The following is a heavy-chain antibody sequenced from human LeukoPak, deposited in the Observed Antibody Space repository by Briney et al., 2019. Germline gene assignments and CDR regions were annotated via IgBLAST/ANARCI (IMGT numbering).Heavy chain of an antibody. CDR3: ARSVAIYSYGSYYFDY. Sequence: SETLSLTCAVYGGSFSGYYWSWIRQPPGKGLEWIGEINHSGSTNYNPSLKSRVTISVDTSKNQFSLKLSSVTAADTAVYYCARSVAIYSYGSYYFDYWGQGTLVTVSS. CDR2: INHSGST. V-gene: IGHV4-34*01. J-gene: IGHJ4*02. D-gene: IGHD5-18*01. CDR1: GGSFSGYY.